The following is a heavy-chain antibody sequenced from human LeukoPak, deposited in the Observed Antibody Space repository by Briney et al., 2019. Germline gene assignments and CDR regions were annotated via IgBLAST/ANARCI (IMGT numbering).Heavy chain of an antibody. V-gene: IGHV4-34*01. CDR3: ARAPPLYSSSWYVLWFDP. CDR2: INHSGST. J-gene: IGHJ5*02. D-gene: IGHD6-13*01. CDR1: GGSFSGYY. Sequence: PSETLSLTCAVYGGSFSGYYWSWIRQRPGKGLEWIGEINHSGSTNYNPSLKSRVTISVDTSKNQFSLKLSSVTAADTAVYYCARAPPLYSSSWYVLWFDPWGQGTLVTVSS.